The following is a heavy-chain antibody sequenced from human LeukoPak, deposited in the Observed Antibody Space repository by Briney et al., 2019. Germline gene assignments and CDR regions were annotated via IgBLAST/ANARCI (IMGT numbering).Heavy chain of an antibody. CDR2: ISYDGSNK. Sequence: PGRSLRLSCAASGFTFSSYAMHWVRQAPGKGLEWVAVISYDGSNKYYADSVKGRFTISRDNSKNTLYLQMNSLRAEDTAVYYCAGDGYSSSWYPGYWGQGTLVTVSS. J-gene: IGHJ4*02. D-gene: IGHD6-13*01. V-gene: IGHV3-30-3*01. CDR3: AGDGYSSSWYPGY. CDR1: GFTFSSYA.